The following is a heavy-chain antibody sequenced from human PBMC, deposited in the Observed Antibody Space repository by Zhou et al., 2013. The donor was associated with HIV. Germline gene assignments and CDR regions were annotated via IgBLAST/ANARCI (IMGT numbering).Heavy chain of an antibody. Sequence: QVQLVQSGAEVKKPGASVKVSCKASGYTFTGFYMHWVRQAPGQGLEWMGWINPNNGGTNYAQKFQGRVTMTRDTSISTAYMELSRLRSDDTAVYYCARRGGNYQYYYMDVWGKGTTVTVSS. CDR3: ARRGGNYQYYYMDV. D-gene: IGHD3-16*01. CDR2: INPNNGGT. V-gene: IGHV1-2*02. CDR1: GYTFTGFY. J-gene: IGHJ6*03.